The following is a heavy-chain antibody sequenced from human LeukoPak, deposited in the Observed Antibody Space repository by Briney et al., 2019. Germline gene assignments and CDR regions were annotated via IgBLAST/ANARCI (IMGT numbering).Heavy chain of an antibody. CDR3: ARGPYAWGYIDY. CDR1: GGSISSGTYY. Sequence: SETLSRTCTVSGGSISSGTYYWSWIRQPAGKGLEWIGRFYTSGSTNYNPSLKSRVTISVDTSKNQFSLKLSSVTAADTAVYYCARGPYAWGYIDYWGQGTLVTVSS. J-gene: IGHJ4*02. D-gene: IGHD7-27*01. CDR2: FYTSGST. V-gene: IGHV4-61*02.